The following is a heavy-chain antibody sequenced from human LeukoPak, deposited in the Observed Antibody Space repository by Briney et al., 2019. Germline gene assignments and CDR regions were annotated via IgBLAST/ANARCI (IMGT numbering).Heavy chain of an antibody. CDR3: AKKSGIAAAGDSDY. D-gene: IGHD6-13*01. V-gene: IGHV3-23*01. J-gene: IGHJ4*02. CDR2: ISGSGGST. Sequence: GGSPRLSCAASGFTFSSYAMSWVRQAPGKGLEWVSAISGSGGSTYYADSVKGRFTISRDNSKNTLYLQMNSLRAEDTAVYYCAKKSGIAAAGDSDYWGQGTLVTVSS. CDR1: GFTFSSYA.